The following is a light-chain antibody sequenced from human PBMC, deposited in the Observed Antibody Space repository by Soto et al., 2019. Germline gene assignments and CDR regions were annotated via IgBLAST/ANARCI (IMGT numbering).Light chain of an antibody. Sequence: DIQMTQSPSSLSASVGDRVTITCRASQGISNDLAWYQQKPGKVPKLLIYAASTLQSGVPSRFSGSGSGTDFTLTISSLQPEYVATYYCQKYNSALWTFGQGTKVEIK. CDR2: AAS. CDR3: QKYNSALWT. J-gene: IGKJ1*01. CDR1: QGISND. V-gene: IGKV1-27*01.